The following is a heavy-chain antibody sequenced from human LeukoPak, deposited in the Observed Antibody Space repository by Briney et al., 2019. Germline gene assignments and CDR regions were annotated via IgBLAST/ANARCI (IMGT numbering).Heavy chain of an antibody. Sequence: GASVKVSCKASGYTFTGYYMHWLRQAPGQGLEWMGWINPNSGGTNYAQKFQGRVTRTRDTSISTAYMELIRLRSDDTAVYYCARGRTQYYYDSSGYYYPRVSFDYWGQGTLVTVSS. CDR3: ARGRTQYYYDSSGYYYPRVSFDY. J-gene: IGHJ4*02. D-gene: IGHD3-22*01. CDR1: GYTFTGYY. CDR2: INPNSGGT. V-gene: IGHV1-2*02.